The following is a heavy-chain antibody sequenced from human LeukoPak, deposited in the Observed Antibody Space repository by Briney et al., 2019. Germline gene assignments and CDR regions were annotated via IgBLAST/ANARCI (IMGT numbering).Heavy chain of an antibody. V-gene: IGHV3-21*01. Sequence: GGSLRLSCAASGFTFSSYDMSWVRQAPGKGLEWVSSISSSSYIYYADSVKGRFTISRDNAKNSLYLQMNSLRAEDTAVYYCVRDRGGNDYDYWGQGTLVTVAS. D-gene: IGHD5-12*01. CDR3: VRDRGGNDYDY. CDR1: GFTFSSYD. CDR2: ISSSSYI. J-gene: IGHJ4*02.